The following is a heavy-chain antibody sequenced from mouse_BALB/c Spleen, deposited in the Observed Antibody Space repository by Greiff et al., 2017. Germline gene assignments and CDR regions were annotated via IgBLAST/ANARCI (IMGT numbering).Heavy chain of an antibody. Sequence: DVQLVESGGGLVKPGGSLKLSCAASGFTFSSYAMSWVRQTPEKRLEWVASISSGGSTYYPDSVKGRFTISRDNARNILYLQMSSLRSEDTAMYYCAREDGNYSWFAYWGQGTLVTVSA. CDR3: AREDGNYSWFAY. J-gene: IGHJ3*01. V-gene: IGHV5-6-5*01. CDR1: GFTFSSYA. CDR2: ISSGGST. D-gene: IGHD2-1*01.